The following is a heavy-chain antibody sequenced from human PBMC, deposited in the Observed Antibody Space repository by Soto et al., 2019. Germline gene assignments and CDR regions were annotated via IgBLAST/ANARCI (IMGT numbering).Heavy chain of an antibody. Sequence: PSETLSLTCTVSGGSISSSRCHWGWIRQPPGKGLEWIGYINYSGSTNYNPSLKSRVTISVDTSKNQFSLKLSSVTAADTAVYYCARHESLSYGSGSYYDYWGQGTLVTVSS. CDR3: ARHESLSYGSGSYYDY. CDR2: INYSGST. D-gene: IGHD3-10*01. V-gene: IGHV4-61*05. CDR1: GGSISSSRCH. J-gene: IGHJ4*02.